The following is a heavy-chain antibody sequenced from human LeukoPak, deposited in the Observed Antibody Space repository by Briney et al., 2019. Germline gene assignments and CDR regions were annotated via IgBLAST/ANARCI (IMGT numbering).Heavy chain of an antibody. D-gene: IGHD1-26*01. Sequence: GGSLTLSCAASGFPFSTNARTWVRQAPGKGLEWISTLNDASNLIYYPASMKGVFTFASANSNNTSFLLMHSIRVDDTATYYGVKDSGILPAWYFDNWGQGTLVTVSS. CDR1: GFPFSTNA. CDR3: VKDSGILPAWYFDN. J-gene: IGHJ4*02. CDR2: LNDASNLI. V-gene: IGHV3-23*01.